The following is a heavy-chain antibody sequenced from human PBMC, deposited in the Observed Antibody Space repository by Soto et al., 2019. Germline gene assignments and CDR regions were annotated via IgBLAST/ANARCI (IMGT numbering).Heavy chain of an antibody. CDR1: GYTFTRSL. V-gene: IGHV1-3*04. CDR3: ARSQNYGSGAYSDY. J-gene: IGHJ4*02. Sequence: QVQLVQSGAEVKKPGASVKISCKASGYTFTRSLMHWVRQAPGQSREWMGWINIGTGYTKISQRFQGRVSFAGDTSASTAYMELSSLRSEDTAVYYCARSQNYGSGAYSDYWGQGTLVTISS. D-gene: IGHD3-10*01. CDR2: INIGTGYT.